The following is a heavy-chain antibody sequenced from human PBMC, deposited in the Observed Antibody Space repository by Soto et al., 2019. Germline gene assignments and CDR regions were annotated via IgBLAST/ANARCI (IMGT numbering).Heavy chain of an antibody. CDR1: GGSISSYY. J-gene: IGHJ5*02. Sequence: QVQLQESGPGLVKPSETLSLTCTVSGGSISSYYWSWIRQPPGKGLEWIGYIYYSGSTNYNPSLKSRVTRSVDTSKNQFSLKLSSVTAADTAVYYCARAYYYGSGRWFDPWGQGTLVTVSS. CDR3: ARAYYYGSGRWFDP. V-gene: IGHV4-59*01. CDR2: IYYSGST. D-gene: IGHD3-10*01.